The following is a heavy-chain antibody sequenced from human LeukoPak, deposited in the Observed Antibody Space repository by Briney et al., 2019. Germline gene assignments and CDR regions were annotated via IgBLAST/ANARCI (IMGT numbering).Heavy chain of an antibody. V-gene: IGHV4-39*01. J-gene: IGHJ3*02. D-gene: IGHD6-19*01. CDR3: ARHPIVAGIGSYAFGI. Sequence: PSETLSLTCTVSGGSISSTSYYWGWIRQPPGKGLEWIGSIYYSGATYYNPSLKSRVTMSVDTSENQFSLKLSSVTAADTAMYYCARHPIVAGIGSYAFGIWGQGTMVTVSS. CDR2: IYYSGAT. CDR1: GGSISSTSYY.